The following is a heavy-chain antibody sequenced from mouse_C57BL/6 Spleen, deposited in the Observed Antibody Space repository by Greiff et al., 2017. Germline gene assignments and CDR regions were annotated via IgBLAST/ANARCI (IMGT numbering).Heavy chain of an antibody. CDR3: ARDSSGYEGYFDY. D-gene: IGHD3-2*02. V-gene: IGHV5-17*01. Sequence: EVHLVESGGGLVKPGGSLKLSCAASGFTFSDYGMHWVRQAPEKGLEWVAYISSGSSTIYYADTVKGRFTISRDNAKNTLFLQMTSLRSEDTAMYYCARDSSGYEGYFDYWGQGTTLTVSS. CDR1: GFTFSDYG. J-gene: IGHJ2*01. CDR2: ISSGSSTI.